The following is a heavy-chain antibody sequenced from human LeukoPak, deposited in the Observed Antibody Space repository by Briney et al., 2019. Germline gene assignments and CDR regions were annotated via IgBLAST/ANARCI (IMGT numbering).Heavy chain of an antibody. D-gene: IGHD3-10*01. V-gene: IGHV3-15*07. Sequence: AGGSLRLSCSASGLTVTNAWMNWVRQAPGEGLDWVGRIASKTDGGATDYAAPVKGRFTISRDDSKNTLNLQMNSLKTEDTAVYYCTTGIRGDWGQGTLVTVSS. J-gene: IGHJ4*02. CDR1: GLTVTNAW. CDR3: TTGIRGD. CDR2: IASKTDGGAT.